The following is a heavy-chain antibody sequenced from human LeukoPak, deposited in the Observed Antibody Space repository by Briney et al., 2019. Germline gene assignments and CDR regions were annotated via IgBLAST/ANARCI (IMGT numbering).Heavy chain of an antibody. CDR3: ARVWYSSGWVDY. J-gene: IGHJ4*02. CDR2: INPNSGGT. D-gene: IGHD6-19*01. Sequence: ASVKVSCKASGYTFTGYYMHWVRQAPGQGLGWMGRINPNSGGTNYAQKFQGRVTMTRDTSISTAYMELSRLRSDDTAVYYCARVWYSSGWVDYWGQGTLATVSS. CDR1: GYTFTGYY. V-gene: IGHV1-2*06.